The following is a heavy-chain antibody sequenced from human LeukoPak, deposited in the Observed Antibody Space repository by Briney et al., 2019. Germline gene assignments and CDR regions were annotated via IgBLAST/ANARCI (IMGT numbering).Heavy chain of an antibody. V-gene: IGHV3-48*03. J-gene: IGHJ4*02. Sequence: PGGSLRLSCAASGFTFSSYEMNWVRQAPGKGLEWVSYISSSGSTIYYADSVKGRFTISRDNAKNSLYLQMNSLRAEDTAVYYCARAISGYSSGWYFWFGYWGQGTLVTVSS. CDR2: ISSSGSTI. D-gene: IGHD6-19*01. CDR1: GFTFSSYE. CDR3: ARAISGYSSGWYFWFGY.